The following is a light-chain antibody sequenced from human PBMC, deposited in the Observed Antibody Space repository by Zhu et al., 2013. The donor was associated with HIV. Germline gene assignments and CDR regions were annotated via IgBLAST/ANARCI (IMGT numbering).Light chain of an antibody. J-gene: IGLJ1*01. CDR1: SSNIGAGFD. CDR3: AAWDGSLSGYV. CDR2: GNT. Sequence: QSVLTQPPSVSGAPGQRVIISCTGSSSNIGAGFDVHWYQQFPGTAPKSLFYGNTNRPSGVPDRFSGSKSGTSASLAIGGLQSEDEADYYCAAWDGSLSGYVFGTGTKVTVL. V-gene: IGLV1-40*01.